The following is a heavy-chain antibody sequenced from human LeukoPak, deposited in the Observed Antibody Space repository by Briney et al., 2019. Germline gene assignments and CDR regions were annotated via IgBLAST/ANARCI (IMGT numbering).Heavy chain of an antibody. CDR3: ARESVGWFDP. CDR1: GVSISSGGYY. CDR2: IYYSGST. V-gene: IGHV4-31*03. Sequence: SETLSLTCTVSGVSISSGGYYWRWLRQHPGKGLEWIGYIYYSGSTYYNPSLKSRVTISVDTSKNQFSLKLSSVTAADTAVYYCARESVGWFDPWGQGTLVTVSS. J-gene: IGHJ5*02.